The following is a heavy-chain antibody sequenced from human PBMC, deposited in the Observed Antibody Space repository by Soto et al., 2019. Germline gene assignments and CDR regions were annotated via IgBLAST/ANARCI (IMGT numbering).Heavy chain of an antibody. V-gene: IGHV3-30*18. Sequence: PGGSLRLSCAASGFTFSSYGMHWVRQAPGKGLEWVAVISYDGSNKYYADSVKGRFTISRDNSKNTLYLQMNSLRAEDTAVYYCAKDLALLWFGEFKDDYFDYWGQGTLVTVSS. D-gene: IGHD3-10*01. CDR3: AKDLALLWFGEFKDDYFDY. CDR2: ISYDGSNK. J-gene: IGHJ4*02. CDR1: GFTFSSYG.